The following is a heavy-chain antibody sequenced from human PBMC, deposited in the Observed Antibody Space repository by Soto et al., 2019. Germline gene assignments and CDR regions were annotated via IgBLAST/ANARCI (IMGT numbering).Heavy chain of an antibody. CDR2: IYYSGST. D-gene: IGHD6-19*01. CDR1: GGSISSYY. Sequence: SETLSLTCXVSGGSISSYYWSWIRQPPGKGLEWIGYIYYSGSTNYNPSLKSRVTISVDTSKNQFSLKLSSVTAADTAVYYCARRISGDDAFDIWGQGTMVTVSS. CDR3: ARRISGDDAFDI. V-gene: IGHV4-59*08. J-gene: IGHJ3*02.